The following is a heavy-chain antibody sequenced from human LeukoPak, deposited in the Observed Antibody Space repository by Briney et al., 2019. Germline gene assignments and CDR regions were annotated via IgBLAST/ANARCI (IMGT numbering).Heavy chain of an antibody. D-gene: IGHD3-3*01. Sequence: PGGSLRLSCAASGFTFSSYAMSWVRQAPGKGLEWVSPISSSGGSTYYVDSVKGRFTISRDNSKNTLYLQMNSLRAEDTAVYYCAKDGRITIFGMVRPHYYYGMDVWGQGTTVTVSS. CDR2: ISSSGGST. J-gene: IGHJ6*02. V-gene: IGHV3-23*01. CDR3: AKDGRITIFGMVRPHYYYGMDV. CDR1: GFTFSSYA.